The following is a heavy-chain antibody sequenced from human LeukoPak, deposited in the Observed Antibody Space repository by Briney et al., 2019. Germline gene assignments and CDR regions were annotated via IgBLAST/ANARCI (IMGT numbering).Heavy chain of an antibody. CDR3: ARDQEQWLPLDY. Sequence: PGGSLRLSCAASGFTVSSNYMNWVRQAPGKGLQWVSVIYSGGITYYADSVKGRFTISRDNAKNLLYLQMNSLRAEDTAVYYCARDQEQWLPLDYWGQGTLVTVSS. V-gene: IGHV3-53*01. CDR2: IYSGGIT. J-gene: IGHJ4*02. D-gene: IGHD6-19*01. CDR1: GFTVSSNY.